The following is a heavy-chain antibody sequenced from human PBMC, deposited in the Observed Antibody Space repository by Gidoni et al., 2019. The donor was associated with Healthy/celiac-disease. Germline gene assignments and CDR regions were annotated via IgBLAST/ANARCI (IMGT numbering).Heavy chain of an antibody. V-gene: IGHV4-39*01. D-gene: IGHD5-12*01. Sequence: QLQLQESCPGLVKPSETLSLTCTVSVRPISSSSYYWGWLRQTPGKGLEWTGCIYYSGSTYYNPSLKSRVTIAVDTSKNQCSLKLSSVTAADTAVYYCASLGEMATILFDYWGQGTLVTVPS. J-gene: IGHJ4*02. CDR3: ASLGEMATILFDY. CDR1: VRPISSSSYY. CDR2: IYYSGST.